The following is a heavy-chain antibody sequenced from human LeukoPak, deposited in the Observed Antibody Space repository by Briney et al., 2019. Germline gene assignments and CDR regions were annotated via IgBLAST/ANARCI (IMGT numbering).Heavy chain of an antibody. V-gene: IGHV3-23*01. CDR1: GFTFSSYA. Sequence: PGGSLRLSCAASGFTFSSYAMSWVRQAPGKGLEWVSAISGSGGSTYYADSVKGRFTTSRDNSKNTLYLQMNSLRAEDTAVYYCAKVYGFWSGYYTYYFDYWGQGTLVTVSS. J-gene: IGHJ4*02. D-gene: IGHD3-3*01. CDR3: AKVYGFWSGYYTYYFDY. CDR2: ISGSGGST.